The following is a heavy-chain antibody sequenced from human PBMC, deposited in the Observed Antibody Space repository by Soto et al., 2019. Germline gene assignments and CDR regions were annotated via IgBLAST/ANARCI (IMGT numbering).Heavy chain of an antibody. V-gene: IGHV1-69*12. CDR2: IIPIFGTA. D-gene: IGHD3-22*01. J-gene: IGHJ4*02. Sequence: QVQLVQSGAEVKKPGSSVKVSCKASGGTFSRYAISWVRQAPGQGLEWMGGIIPIFGTANYAQKFLGRVTITADESTSTAYMELSSLRSDDTAVYYCARNHMSGYYYVPLGFDYWGQGTLVTVSS. CDR3: ARNHMSGYYYVPLGFDY. CDR1: GGTFSRYA.